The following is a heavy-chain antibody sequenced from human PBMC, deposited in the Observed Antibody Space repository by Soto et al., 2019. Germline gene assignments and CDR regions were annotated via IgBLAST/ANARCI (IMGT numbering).Heavy chain of an antibody. CDR3: ASPSGSYTDAFDI. CDR1: GNTFNSYG. J-gene: IGHJ3*02. Sequence: ASVKVSCKASGNTFNSYGISWVRQAPGQGLEWMGWISAKNGNTNYAQKFQGRVTMTRDTSTSTAYMELSSLRSDDTAMYYCASPSGSYTDAFDIWGQGTMVTVSS. V-gene: IGHV1-18*01. CDR2: ISAKNGNT. D-gene: IGHD1-26*01.